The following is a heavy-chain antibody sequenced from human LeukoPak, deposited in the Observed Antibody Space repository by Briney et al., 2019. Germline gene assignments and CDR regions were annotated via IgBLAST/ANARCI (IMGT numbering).Heavy chain of an antibody. CDR3: AKDQRTRTRCDGYPGH. Sequence: GGSLRLSCAASGFTFSSYGMHWVRQAPGKGLEWVAFVHFDGTTKYSGDSVKGRFTVSRDNSKDILYLQMDSLRPEDTAVYYCAKDQRTRTRCDGYPGHWGQGTLVAVSS. CDR1: GFTFSSYG. V-gene: IGHV3-30*02. D-gene: IGHD2-2*03. CDR2: VHFDGTTK. J-gene: IGHJ4*02.